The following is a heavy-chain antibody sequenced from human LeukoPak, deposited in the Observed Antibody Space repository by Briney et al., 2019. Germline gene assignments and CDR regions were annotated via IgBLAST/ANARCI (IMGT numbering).Heavy chain of an antibody. CDR2: IIPILGIP. CDR3: ASYFGPYFYYGMDV. CDR1: GGTLNDYA. D-gene: IGHD3/OR15-3a*01. J-gene: IGHJ6*02. V-gene: IGHV1-69*04. Sequence: SVKVSCKASGGTLNDYAISWVRQAPGQGLEWMGRIIPILGIPNYAQKFQGRVTITADKSTTTAYMELSSLRSEDTAVYYCASYFGPYFYYGMDVWGQGTTVTVSS.